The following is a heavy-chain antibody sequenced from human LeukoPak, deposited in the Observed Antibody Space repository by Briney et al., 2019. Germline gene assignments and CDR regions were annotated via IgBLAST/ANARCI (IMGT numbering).Heavy chain of an antibody. CDR1: GDSVSSNSAA. CDR3: TRSDCSSGRCPGFDN. Sequence: SRTLSLTCGISGDSVSSNSAAWNWIRQSPSRGLEWLGRTYYRSKWFINYAPSVKSRIIINPDTPKNQVSLQLNSVTPEDTAVYYCTRSDCSSGRCPGFDNWGQGTLVTVSS. V-gene: IGHV6-1*01. J-gene: IGHJ4*02. D-gene: IGHD2-15*01. CDR2: TYYRSKWFI.